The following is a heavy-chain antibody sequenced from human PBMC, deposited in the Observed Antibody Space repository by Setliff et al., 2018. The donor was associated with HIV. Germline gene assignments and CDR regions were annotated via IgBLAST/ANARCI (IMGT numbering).Heavy chain of an antibody. Sequence: PSETLSLTCSVSGVSVGSGDYYWHWIRQHPEKALEWIGYIFPSGDTYYNPSLKSRISMSVDTSKNQFSLELTSLTAADTAVYYCATRPRIAARPFDYWGQGMLVTSPQ. D-gene: IGHD6-6*01. CDR2: IFPSGDT. V-gene: IGHV4-31*03. CDR3: ATRPRIAARPFDY. CDR1: GVSVGSGDYY. J-gene: IGHJ4*02.